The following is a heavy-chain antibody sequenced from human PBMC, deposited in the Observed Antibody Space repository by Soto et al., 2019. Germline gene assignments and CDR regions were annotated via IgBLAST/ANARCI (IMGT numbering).Heavy chain of an antibody. D-gene: IGHD5-18*01. Sequence: ESGGGLVQPGGSLRLSCAASGFTFSSYSMNWVRQAPGTGLEWVSYISSSSSTIYYADSVKGRFTISRDNAKNSLYLQMNSLRAEDTAVYYCARCAGYSYGYGDAFDIWGQGTMVTVSS. CDR1: GFTFSSYS. J-gene: IGHJ3*02. CDR2: ISSSSSTI. CDR3: ARCAGYSYGYGDAFDI. V-gene: IGHV3-48*01.